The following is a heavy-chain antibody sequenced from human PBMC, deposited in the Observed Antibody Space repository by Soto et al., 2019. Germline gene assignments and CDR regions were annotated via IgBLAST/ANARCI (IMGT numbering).Heavy chain of an antibody. CDR2: TRNKANSYTT. Sequence: GGSLRLSCAASGFTFSDHYMDWVRQAPGKGLEWVGRTRNKANSYTTEYAASVKGRFTISRDDSKNSLYLQMNSLKTEDTAVYYCAREGLILTPSVGYYYGMDVWGQGTTVTVSS. V-gene: IGHV3-72*01. D-gene: IGHD3-9*01. J-gene: IGHJ6*02. CDR1: GFTFSDHY. CDR3: AREGLILTPSVGYYYGMDV.